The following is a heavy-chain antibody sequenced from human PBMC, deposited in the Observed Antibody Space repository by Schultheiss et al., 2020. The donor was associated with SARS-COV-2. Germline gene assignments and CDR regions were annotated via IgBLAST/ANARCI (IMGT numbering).Heavy chain of an antibody. V-gene: IGHV1-18*01. CDR1: GYDFTAHG. D-gene: IGHD3-9*01. CDR3: ARDTPAPQYYDILTGPENWFDP. Sequence: ASVKVSCKASGYDFTAHGINWVRQAPGQGLEWMGWISAYNGNTNYAQKLQGRVTMTTDTSTSTAYMELRSLRSDDTAVYYCARDTPAPQYYDILTGPENWFDPWGQGTLVTVSS. CDR2: ISAYNGNT. J-gene: IGHJ5*02.